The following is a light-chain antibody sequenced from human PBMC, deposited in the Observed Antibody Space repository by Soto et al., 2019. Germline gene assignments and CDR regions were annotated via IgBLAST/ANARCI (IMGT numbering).Light chain of an antibody. CDR3: VLYMGGGLRV. Sequence: HTVVTQEPSFSVSPGGTVTLTCGLSSGSVSTSYYPSWYQQTPGQAPRTLIYSTNARSSGVPDRFSGSILGNKAALTITGAQADDESDYYCVLYMGGGLRVFGGGTKLTVL. CDR2: STN. V-gene: IGLV8-61*01. J-gene: IGLJ3*02. CDR1: SGSVSTSYY.